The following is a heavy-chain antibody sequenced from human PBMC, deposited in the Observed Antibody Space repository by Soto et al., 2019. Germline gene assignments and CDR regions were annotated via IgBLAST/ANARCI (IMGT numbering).Heavy chain of an antibody. D-gene: IGHD4-17*01. J-gene: IGHJ6*04. V-gene: IGHV3-23*01. CDR3: TKVRGDPV. Sequence: EVQVLESGGDLVQPGGSLRLSCAASGFTFSNYAMNWVRQAPGKGPEWVSGISAGRSTYYADSVKGRFTISRDNSKSTLLLQTDSLRAEDTALYYCTKVRGDPVWGKGTTVTVSS. CDR1: GFTFSNYA. CDR2: ISAGRST.